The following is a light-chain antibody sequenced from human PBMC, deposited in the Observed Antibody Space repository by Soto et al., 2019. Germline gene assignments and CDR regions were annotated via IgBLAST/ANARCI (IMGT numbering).Light chain of an antibody. Sequence: DIQMTPSPSSLSASVGDRVTITCRASQSISSYLNWYQQKPGKAPKLLIYAASSLQSGVPSRFSGSGSGTDFTLTISSLQPEDSATYYCQQSYRTPWTFGQGTKVDIK. V-gene: IGKV1-39*01. CDR1: QSISSY. CDR3: QQSYRTPWT. CDR2: AAS. J-gene: IGKJ1*01.